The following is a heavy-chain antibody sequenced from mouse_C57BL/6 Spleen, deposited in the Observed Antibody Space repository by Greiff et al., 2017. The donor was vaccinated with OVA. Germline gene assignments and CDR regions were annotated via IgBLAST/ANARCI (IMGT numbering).Heavy chain of an antibody. V-gene: IGHV14-4*01. CDR1: GFNIKDDY. J-gene: IGHJ3*01. D-gene: IGHD2-1*01. CDR2: IDPENGDT. Sequence: VQLKESGAELVRPGASVKLSCTASGFNIKDDYMYWVKQRPEQGLEWIGWIDPENGDTEYASKFQGKATITADTSSNTAYLQLSSLTSEDTAVYYCTTRKNGNYVSWFAYWGQGTLVTVSA. CDR3: TTRKNGNYVSWFAY.